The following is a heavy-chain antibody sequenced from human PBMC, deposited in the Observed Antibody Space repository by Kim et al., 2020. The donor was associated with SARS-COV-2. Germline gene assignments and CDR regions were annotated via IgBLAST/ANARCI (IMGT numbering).Heavy chain of an antibody. CDR3: ARPPEMATIAMSY. D-gene: IGHD5-12*01. V-gene: IGHV1-46*01. J-gene: IGHJ4*02. Sequence: YAQKFQGRVTMTRDTSTSTVYMELSSLRSEDTAVYYCARPPEMATIAMSYWGQGTLVTVSS.